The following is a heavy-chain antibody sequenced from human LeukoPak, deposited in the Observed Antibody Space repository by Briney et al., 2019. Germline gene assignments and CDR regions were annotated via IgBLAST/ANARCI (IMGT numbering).Heavy chain of an antibody. V-gene: IGHV1-18*01. Sequence: ASVKVSCKASGYTFTSYDINWVRQAPGQGLEWMGWISAYNGNTNYAQKLQGRVTMTTDTSTSTAYMELRSLRSDDTAVYYCARDPPIVVVPAAPGFDPWGQGTLVTVSS. D-gene: IGHD2-2*01. CDR3: ARDPPIVVVPAAPGFDP. CDR2: ISAYNGNT. J-gene: IGHJ5*02. CDR1: GYTFTSYD.